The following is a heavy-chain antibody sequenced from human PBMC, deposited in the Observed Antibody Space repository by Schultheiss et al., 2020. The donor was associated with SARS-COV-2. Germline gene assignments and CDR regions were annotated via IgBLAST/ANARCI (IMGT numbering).Heavy chain of an antibody. CDR2: ISDSGDTT. CDR3: AKGGGDF. Sequence: GGSLRLSCAASGFTFSSYAMSWVRQAPGKGLEWVSSISDSGDTTYYADSVKGRFTISRDNSKNTVYLQMNSLRAEDTAVYYCAKGGGDFRGQGTLVTVSS. V-gene: IGHV3-23*01. CDR1: GFTFSSYA. J-gene: IGHJ4*02. D-gene: IGHD3-16*01.